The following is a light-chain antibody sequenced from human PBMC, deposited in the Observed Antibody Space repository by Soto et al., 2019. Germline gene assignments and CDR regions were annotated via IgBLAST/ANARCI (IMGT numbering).Light chain of an antibody. CDR2: GGF. J-gene: IGKJ1*01. V-gene: IGKV3-20*01. CDR1: QSVSDTF. CDR3: QQYVTSPWT. Sequence: EIVLTQSPGTLSLSPGERVTLSCRASQSVSDTFIAWYQQKPDQAPRLLIYGGFYRATGIPDRFSGSGSGTDFTLTITRLEPEDLAMYYCQQYVTSPWTFGQGTRLDIK.